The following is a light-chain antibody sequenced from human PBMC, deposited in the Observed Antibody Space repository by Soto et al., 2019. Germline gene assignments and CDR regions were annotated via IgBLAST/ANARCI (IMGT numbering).Light chain of an antibody. CDR3: QQANSFPPT. CDR1: PGISSW. CDR2: AAS. V-gene: IGKV1-12*01. Sequence: DIQMTQSPSSVSASVGDRVTITCRASPGISSWLAWYQQKPGTAPQLLIYAASSLQSGVPSRFSGSGSGTDVTLTISSLQTEDFATYYCQQANSFPPTFGPGTKVDIK. J-gene: IGKJ3*01.